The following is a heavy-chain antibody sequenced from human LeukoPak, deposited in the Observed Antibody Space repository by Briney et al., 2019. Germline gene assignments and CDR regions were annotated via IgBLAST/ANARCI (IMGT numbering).Heavy chain of an antibody. CDR1: GGSISSSSYY. V-gene: IGHV4-39*01. J-gene: IGHJ4*02. D-gene: IGHD5-18*01. Sequence: PSETLSLTCTVSGGSISSSSYYWGWIRQPPGKGLEWIGSIYYSGSTYYNPSLKSRVTISVDTSKNQFSLKLSSVTAADTDVYYCASTVGTAMVNYWGQGTLVTVSS. CDR3: ASTVGTAMVNY. CDR2: IYYSGST.